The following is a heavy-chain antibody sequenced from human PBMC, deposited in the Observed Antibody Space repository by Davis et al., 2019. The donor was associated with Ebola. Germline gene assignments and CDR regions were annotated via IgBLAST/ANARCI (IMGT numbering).Heavy chain of an antibody. Sequence: AASVKVSCKASGFSFSSSGMQWVRQARGQRLEWIGGIVVGSGNTNYAQKFRERLTMTRDMSTSTAYMELRSLRFEDTAVYYCAASAGTVGKFDFWGQGTLVTVSS. V-gene: IGHV1-58*02. CDR1: GFSFSSSG. D-gene: IGHD1-14*01. CDR3: AASAGTVGKFDF. CDR2: IVVGSGNT. J-gene: IGHJ4*02.